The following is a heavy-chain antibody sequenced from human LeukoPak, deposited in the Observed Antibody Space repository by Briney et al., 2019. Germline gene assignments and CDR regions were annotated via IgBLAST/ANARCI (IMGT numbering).Heavy chain of an antibody. D-gene: IGHD6-13*01. CDR2: IRYDGSNK. Sequence: GGSLRLSCAASGFTFSSYGMHWVRQAPGKGLEWVAFIRYDGSNKYYADSVKGRFTISRDNSKNTLYLQMNSLRAEDTAVYSCARVYRLGIAAADNTLDYFDYWGQGTLVTVSS. V-gene: IGHV3-30*02. CDR1: GFTFSSYG. CDR3: ARVYRLGIAAADNTLDYFDY. J-gene: IGHJ4*02.